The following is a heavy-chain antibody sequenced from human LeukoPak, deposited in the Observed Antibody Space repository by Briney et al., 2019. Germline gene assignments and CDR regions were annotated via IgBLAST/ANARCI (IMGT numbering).Heavy chain of an antibody. J-gene: IGHJ6*04. D-gene: IGHD6-13*01. CDR1: GGSITSNY. Sequence: SETLSLTFTVSGGSITSNYWSWIGQPPGKGLEGIGYIYTSGTTNYHPSLKSRVKISVDMSKHQFSLQLSSVTAADTAVYYCARQGGYSSPFSVWGKGTTVAVSS. CDR2: IYTSGTT. CDR3: ARQGGYSSPFSV. V-gene: IGHV4-4*09.